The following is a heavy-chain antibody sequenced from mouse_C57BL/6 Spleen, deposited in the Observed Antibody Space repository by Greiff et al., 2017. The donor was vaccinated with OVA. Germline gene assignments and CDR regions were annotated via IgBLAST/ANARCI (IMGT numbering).Heavy chain of an antibody. J-gene: IGHJ3*01. CDR1: GYNFTDHT. Sequence: QVQLQQSDAELVKPGASVKISCKVSGYNFTDHTIHWMKQRPEQGLEWIGYIYPRDGSTKYNEKFTGKATLTADKSSSTAYMQLNSLTSEDAAVYVCARFYGYGAWLAYWGQGTLGTVSA. CDR3: ARFYGYGAWLAY. D-gene: IGHD2-2*01. V-gene: IGHV1-78*01. CDR2: IYPRDGST.